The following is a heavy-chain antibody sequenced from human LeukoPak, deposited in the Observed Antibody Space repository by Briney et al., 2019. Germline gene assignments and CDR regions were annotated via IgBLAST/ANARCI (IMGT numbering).Heavy chain of an antibody. CDR2: ISGSGNST. J-gene: IGHJ6*02. V-gene: IGHV3-23*01. CDR1: GFTFSNYA. Sequence: GGSLRLSCAASGFTFSNYAINWVRQAPGQGLDWVSGISGSGNSTYYADSVKGRLTISRDNSKNILYLQMRSLRVDDTAIYYCAKDTCSTNCLGSGMDVWGQGTTVTVSS. D-gene: IGHD2-2*01. CDR3: AKDTCSTNCLGSGMDV.